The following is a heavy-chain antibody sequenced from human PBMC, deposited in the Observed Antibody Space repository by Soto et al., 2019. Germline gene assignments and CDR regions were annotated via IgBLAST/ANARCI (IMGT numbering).Heavy chain of an antibody. D-gene: IGHD5-18*01. CDR2: INPSGGST. CDR3: AREATEDTAMVRSYFDY. J-gene: IGHJ4*02. Sequence: ASVKVSCKASGYTFTSYYMHWVRQAPGQGLEWMGIINPSGGSTSYAQKLQGRVTMTRDTSTSTVYMELSSLRSEDTAVYYCAREATEDTAMVRSYFDYWGQGTLVTVSS. CDR1: GYTFTSYY. V-gene: IGHV1-46*03.